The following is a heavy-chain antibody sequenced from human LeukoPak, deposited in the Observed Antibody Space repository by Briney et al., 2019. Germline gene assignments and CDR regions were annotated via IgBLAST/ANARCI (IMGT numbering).Heavy chain of an antibody. CDR2: TWYDGSER. CDR1: GFSFGSYA. CDR3: ARDYCGGDCYGLDY. D-gene: IGHD2-21*02. V-gene: IGHV3-33*01. Sequence: GGPLRLSCAASGFSFGSYAMHWVRQAPGKGLEWVAVTWYDGSERYYADSVKGRFTISRDNSKNTLYLQMNSLRAEDTAVYYCARDYCGGDCYGLDYWGQGALVTVSS. J-gene: IGHJ4*02.